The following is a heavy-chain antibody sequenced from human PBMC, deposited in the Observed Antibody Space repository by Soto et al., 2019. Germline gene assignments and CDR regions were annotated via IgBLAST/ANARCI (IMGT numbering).Heavy chain of an antibody. CDR2: ISSSSSTI. D-gene: IGHD6-13*01. Sequence: GGSLRLSCAASGFTFSSYSMNWVRQAPGKGLEWVSYISSSSSTIYYADSVKGRFTISRDNAKNSLYLQMNSLRDEDTAVYYCARNEPYSSSWYPKLGAFDIWGQGTMVTVSS. J-gene: IGHJ3*02. V-gene: IGHV3-48*02. CDR1: GFTFSSYS. CDR3: ARNEPYSSSWYPKLGAFDI.